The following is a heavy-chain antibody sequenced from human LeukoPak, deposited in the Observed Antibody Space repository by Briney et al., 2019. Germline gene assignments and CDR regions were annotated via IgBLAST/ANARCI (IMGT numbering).Heavy chain of an antibody. V-gene: IGHV4-34*01. CDR1: GGSFSGYY. Sequence: PSETLSLTCAVSGGSFSGYYWSWIRQPPGKGLEWIGEINHSGSPNYHPSLKSRVTISVDTSKNQFSLKLSSVTAADTAVYYCARFLGSGWYGVDYWGQGTLVTVSS. J-gene: IGHJ4*02. D-gene: IGHD6-19*01. CDR2: INHSGSP. CDR3: ARFLGSGWYGVDY.